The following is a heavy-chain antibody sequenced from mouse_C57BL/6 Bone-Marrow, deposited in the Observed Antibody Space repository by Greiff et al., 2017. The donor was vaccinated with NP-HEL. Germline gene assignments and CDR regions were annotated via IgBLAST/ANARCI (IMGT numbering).Heavy chain of an antibody. Sequence: VQLQHPGAELVKPGASVKLSCKASGYTFTSYWMHWVKQRPGQGLEWIGMIHPNSGSTNYNEKFKSKATLTVDKSSSTAYMQLSSLTSEDSAVYYCARDPFYYYGSPFDYWGQGTTLTVSS. CDR3: ARDPFYYYGSPFDY. V-gene: IGHV1-64*01. CDR2: IHPNSGST. CDR1: GYTFTSYW. D-gene: IGHD1-1*01. J-gene: IGHJ2*01.